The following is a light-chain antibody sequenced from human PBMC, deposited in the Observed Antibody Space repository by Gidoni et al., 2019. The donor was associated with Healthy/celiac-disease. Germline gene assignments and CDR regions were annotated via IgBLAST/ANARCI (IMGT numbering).Light chain of an antibody. CDR3: QQRSNWPLT. CDR2: DAS. V-gene: IGKV3-11*01. CDR1: QSDSSY. Sequence: EIVLTQSPATLSLSPGERATLSCRASQSDSSYLAWYQQKPGQAPRLLIYDASNRATGIPARFSGSGSGTDFTLTISSLEPEDFAVYYCQQRSNWPLTFXPXTKVDIK. J-gene: IGKJ3*01.